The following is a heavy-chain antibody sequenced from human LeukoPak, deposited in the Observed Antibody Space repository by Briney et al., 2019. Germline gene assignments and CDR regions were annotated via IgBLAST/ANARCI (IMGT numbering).Heavy chain of an antibody. CDR2: INIDGTSP. J-gene: IGHJ3*02. CDR3: ARETRKTGRGYHPTDAFDI. Sequence: PGGSLRLSCAASGFTFSGYWMHWVRQAPGEGLVWVSPINIDGTSPSYADSVKGRFTISRDNAKNSLYLQMNSLRADDTAVYYCARETRKTGRGYHPTDAFDIWGQGTLVSVSS. V-gene: IGHV3-74*01. D-gene: IGHD3-22*01. CDR1: GFTFSGYW.